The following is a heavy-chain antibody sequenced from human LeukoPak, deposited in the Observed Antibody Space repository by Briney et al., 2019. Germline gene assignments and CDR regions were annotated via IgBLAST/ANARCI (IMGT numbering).Heavy chain of an antibody. CDR1: GGSFSGYY. D-gene: IGHD3-3*01. Sequence: SETLSLTCAVYGGSFSGYYWSWIRQPPGKGLEWIGEINHSGSTNYNPSLKSRVTISVDTSKNQFSLKLSSVTAADTAVYYCARAGSLYYDLYYFDYWGQGTLVTVSS. CDR2: INHSGST. V-gene: IGHV4-34*01. J-gene: IGHJ4*02. CDR3: ARAGSLYYDLYYFDY.